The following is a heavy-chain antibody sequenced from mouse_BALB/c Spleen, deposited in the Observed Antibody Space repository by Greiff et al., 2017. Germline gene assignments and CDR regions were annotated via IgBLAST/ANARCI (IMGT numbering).Heavy chain of an antibody. CDR2: IWGDGST. J-gene: IGHJ4*01. Sequence: VKLMESGPGLVAPSQSLSITCTVSGFSLTGYGVNWVRQPPGKGLEWLGMIWGDGSTDYNSALKSRLSISKDNSKSQVFLKMNSLQTDDTARYYCARFYYGYDYAMDYWGQGTSVTVSS. CDR3: ARFYYGYDYAMDY. CDR1: GFSLTGYG. V-gene: IGHV2-6-7*01. D-gene: IGHD2-2*01.